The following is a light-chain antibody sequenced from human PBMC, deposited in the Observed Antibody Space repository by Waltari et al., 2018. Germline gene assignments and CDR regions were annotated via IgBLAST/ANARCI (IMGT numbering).Light chain of an antibody. J-gene: IGKJ1*01. V-gene: IGKV1-39*01. CDR1: QNISPY. CDR3: QQSHTPPWT. CDR2: GAS. Sequence: DIEMTQSPSSLSASVGDSVTLTCRASQNISPYLNWYQQKPGKVPEVLIYGASSLQGGVPSRFSGGGSGTDFTLTIDSLQPEDLATYYCQQSHTPPWTFGQGTKVEIK.